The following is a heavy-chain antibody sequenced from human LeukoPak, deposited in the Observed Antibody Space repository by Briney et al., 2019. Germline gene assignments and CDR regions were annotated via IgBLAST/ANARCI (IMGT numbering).Heavy chain of an antibody. V-gene: IGHV3-21*04. J-gene: IGHJ4*02. CDR3: ARMLGGGYTGLFDC. CDR2: ISSSGSYI. CDR1: RFTFSSYS. D-gene: IGHD3-10*02. Sequence: GGSLRLSCAASRFTFSSYSMNWVRQAPGMGLEWVSSISSSGSYIYYADSVKGRFTISRDNAKNSLYLQMNSLRAEDTAVYYCARMLGGGYTGLFDCWGQGTLVTVSS.